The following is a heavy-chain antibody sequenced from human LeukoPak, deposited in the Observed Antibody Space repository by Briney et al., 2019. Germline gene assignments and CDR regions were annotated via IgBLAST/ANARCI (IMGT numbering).Heavy chain of an antibody. CDR3: ARQQLLSWFDP. CDR1: GFTFSTYW. Sequence: GGSLRLSCAASGFTFSTYWMSWVRQAPGKGLEWVANIKQDGTEKYYVDSVKGRFTISRDNAKNSLYLQMNSLRVEDTAVYYCARQQLLSWFDPWGQGTLVTVSS. V-gene: IGHV3-7*01. D-gene: IGHD6-13*01. CDR2: IKQDGTEK. J-gene: IGHJ5*02.